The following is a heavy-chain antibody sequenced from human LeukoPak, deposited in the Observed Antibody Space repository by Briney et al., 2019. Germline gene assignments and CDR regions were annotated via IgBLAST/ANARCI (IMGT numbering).Heavy chain of an antibody. D-gene: IGHD3-9*01. Sequence: PGGSLRLSCAASGFTFDDYAMHWVRQAPGKGLEWVSGISWNSGSIGYADSVKGRFTISRDNAKNSLYLQMNSLRAEDTALYYCAKDNYDILTGTFDYWGQGTLVTVSS. CDR2: ISWNSGSI. CDR1: GFTFDDYA. J-gene: IGHJ4*02. CDR3: AKDNYDILTGTFDY. V-gene: IGHV3-9*01.